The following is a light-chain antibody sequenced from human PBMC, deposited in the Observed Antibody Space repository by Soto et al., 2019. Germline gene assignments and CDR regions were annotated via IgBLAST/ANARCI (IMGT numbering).Light chain of an antibody. J-gene: IGLJ2*01. CDR3: QAWDSSTVV. CDR1: KLGDKY. CDR2: QDS. Sequence: SYELTQPPSVSVSPGQTASITCSGEKLGDKYACWYQQKPGQSPVLVSYQDSKRPSAIPERFSGSNSGNTATLTIGGTQAMDEADYYCQAWDSSTVVFAGGTKLTV. V-gene: IGLV3-1*01.